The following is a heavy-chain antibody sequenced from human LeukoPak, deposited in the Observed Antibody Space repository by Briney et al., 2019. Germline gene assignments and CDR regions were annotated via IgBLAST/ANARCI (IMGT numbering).Heavy chain of an antibody. CDR2: ISDSGGST. CDR1: GFTFSSYA. D-gene: IGHD3-22*01. J-gene: IGHJ4*02. V-gene: IGHV3-23*01. Sequence: GGSLRLSCAASGFTFSSYAMSWVRQAPGKGLEWVSAISDSGGSTYYADSVKGRFTISRDNSKNTLYLQMNSLRAEDTAVYYCAKSRGVMIVVVITHTFDYWGQGTLVTVSS. CDR3: AKSRGVMIVVVITHTFDY.